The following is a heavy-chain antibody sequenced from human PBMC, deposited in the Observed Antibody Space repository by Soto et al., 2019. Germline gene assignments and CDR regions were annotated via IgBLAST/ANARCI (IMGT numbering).Heavy chain of an antibody. CDR3: ARVANGCSGGSCYVAFDY. J-gene: IGHJ4*02. CDR2: IIPIFGTA. V-gene: IGHV1-69*13. CDR1: GGTFSSYA. D-gene: IGHD2-15*01. Sequence: SVKVSCKASGGTFSSYAISWVRQAPGQGLEWMGGIIPIFGTANYAQKFQGRVTITADESTSTAYMELSSLRSEDTAVYYCARVANGCSGGSCYVAFDYWGQGTLVTVSS.